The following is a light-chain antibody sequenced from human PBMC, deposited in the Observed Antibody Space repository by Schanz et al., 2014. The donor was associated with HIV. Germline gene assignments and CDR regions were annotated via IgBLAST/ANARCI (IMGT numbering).Light chain of an antibody. Sequence: EIVLTQSPATLSLSPGERATLSCRASQSVSRYLAWYQQKPGQAPRLLIYGASSRATGIPDRFSGSGSGTEFTLTINSLQSEDFAVYYCQQYNNWPFTFGQGTRLEIK. CDR3: QQYNNWPFT. CDR1: QSVSRY. V-gene: IGKV3D-15*01. J-gene: IGKJ5*01. CDR2: GAS.